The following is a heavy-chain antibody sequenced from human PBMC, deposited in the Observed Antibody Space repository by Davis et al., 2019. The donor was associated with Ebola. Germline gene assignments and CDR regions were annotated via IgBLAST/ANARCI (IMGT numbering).Heavy chain of an antibody. V-gene: IGHV4-4*02. D-gene: IGHD5-12*01. CDR3: ARDFGYSGYAGYGMDV. CDR1: GGSISSTNW. J-gene: IGHJ6*02. CDR2: IYHGGST. Sequence: PSETLSLTCAVSGGSISSTNWWAWVRQSPEKGLEWIGEIYHGGSTNYNPSLKSRITMSVDRIKNEFSLKLTSVTAADTAVYYCARDFGYSGYAGYGMDVWGQGTTVTVSS.